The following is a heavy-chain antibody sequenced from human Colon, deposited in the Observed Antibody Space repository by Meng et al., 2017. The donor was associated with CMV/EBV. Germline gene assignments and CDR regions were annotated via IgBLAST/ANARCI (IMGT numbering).Heavy chain of an antibody. V-gene: IGHV3-23*01. Sequence: GESLKISCAASGFTFSSYGMSWVRQAPGKGLEWVSVISGNGGSTYYGDSVKGRFTISRDNSNNSLYLQMNSLRAEDTAVYYCASSGYCGGDCYLDYWGQGTLVTVSS. CDR1: GFTFSSYG. CDR3: ASSGYCGGDCYLDY. CDR2: ISGNGGST. D-gene: IGHD2-21*01. J-gene: IGHJ4*02.